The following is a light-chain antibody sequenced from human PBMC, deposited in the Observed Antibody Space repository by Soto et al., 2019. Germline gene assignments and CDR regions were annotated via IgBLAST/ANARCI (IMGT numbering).Light chain of an antibody. CDR3: QHYGSLVLT. CDR1: QSVSSTY. CDR2: GAS. J-gene: IGKJ4*01. Sequence: EIVLTQSPGTLSLSPGERATLSCRASQSVSSTYLAWYQQKPGQAPRLRIYGASSRATGIPDRFSGSGSGTDFTLTISRLEPEEFSVYYCQHYGSLVLTFGGGTKVEIK. V-gene: IGKV3-20*01.